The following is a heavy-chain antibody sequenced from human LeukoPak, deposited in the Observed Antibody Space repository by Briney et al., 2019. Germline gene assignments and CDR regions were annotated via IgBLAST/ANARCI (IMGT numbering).Heavy chain of an antibody. CDR3: ARGAPKEIQLWLRLRGVAFDI. V-gene: IGHV4-34*01. CDR1: GGSFSGYY. Sequence: PETLSLTCAVYGGSFSGYYWSWIRQPPGKGLEWIGEINHSGSTNYNPSLKSRVTISVDTSKNQCSLKLNSVTAADTAVYYCARGAPKEIQLWLRLRGVAFDIWGQGTMVTVSS. J-gene: IGHJ3*02. CDR2: INHSGST. D-gene: IGHD5-18*01.